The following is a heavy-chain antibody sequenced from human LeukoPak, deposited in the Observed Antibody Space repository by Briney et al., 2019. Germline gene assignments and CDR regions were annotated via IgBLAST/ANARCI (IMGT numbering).Heavy chain of an antibody. CDR3: ASLSLSPLSYFDY. CDR2: IYYSGST. V-gene: IGHV4-31*03. CDR1: GGSISSGGYY. Sequence: SETLSLTCTVSGGSISSGGYYWSWIRQHPGKGLEWIGNIYYSGSTYYNPSLKSRVTISADTSKNQFSLKLSSVTAADTAVYYCASLSLSPLSYFDYWGQGSLVTVSS. J-gene: IGHJ4*02.